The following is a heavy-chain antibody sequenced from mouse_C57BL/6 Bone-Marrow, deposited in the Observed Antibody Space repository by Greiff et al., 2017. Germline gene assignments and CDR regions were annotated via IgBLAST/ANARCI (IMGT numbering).Heavy chain of an antibody. CDR3: TRLWSYYAMDY. J-gene: IGHJ4*01. V-gene: IGHV1-59*01. Sequence: VQLQQSGAELVRPGTSVKLSCKASGYTFTSYWMHWVKQRPGQGLEWIGVIDPSDSYTNYNQKFKGKATLTVDTSSNTAYMQLSSLTSEDSAVYYCTRLWSYYAMDYWGQGTSVTVSS. CDR2: IDPSDSYT. CDR1: GYTFTSYW.